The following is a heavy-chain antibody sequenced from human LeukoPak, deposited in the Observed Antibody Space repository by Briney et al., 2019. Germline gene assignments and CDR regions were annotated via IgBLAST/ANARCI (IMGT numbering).Heavy chain of an antibody. Sequence: PGGSLRLSCAASGFTFSTYWMTWVRQAPGKGLEWVSYLSSSSSAFNYADSVRGRFTVSRDNAKNSLFLQMNSLRAEDTAVYFCARDLSLGRDWYSYMDIWGKGTTVTVSS. V-gene: IGHV3-48*04. J-gene: IGHJ6*03. CDR2: LSSSSSAF. D-gene: IGHD5-24*01. CDR1: GFTFSTYW. CDR3: ARDLSLGRDWYSYMDI.